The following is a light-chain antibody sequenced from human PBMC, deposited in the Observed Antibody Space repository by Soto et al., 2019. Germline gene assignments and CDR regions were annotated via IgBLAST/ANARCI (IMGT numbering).Light chain of an antibody. V-gene: IGKV1-39*01. CDR3: QQTYSTPWT. CDR1: QTIIRY. J-gene: IGKJ1*01. Sequence: DIQMTQSPSSLSASVGDRVSITCRASQTIIRYLSWYQQKPGKAPKLLISAASSLQSGVSSRFHGSRSGTDFTLTISSLQSDDFATYYCQQTYSTPWTFGLGTKVEMK. CDR2: AAS.